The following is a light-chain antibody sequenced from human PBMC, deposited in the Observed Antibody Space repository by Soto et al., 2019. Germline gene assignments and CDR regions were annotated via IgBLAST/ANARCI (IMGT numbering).Light chain of an antibody. V-gene: IGKV3D-20*02. J-gene: IGKJ1*01. Sequence: EIVLTQSPGTLSLSPGERATLSCRASHTISSSYLAWYQQKPGQAPRLLMYGRRATGIPDRFSGSGSGTDFTLTISSLEPEDFAVYYCQQRARWPWTFGQGTKVDIK. CDR2: G. CDR1: HTISSSY. CDR3: QQRARWPWT.